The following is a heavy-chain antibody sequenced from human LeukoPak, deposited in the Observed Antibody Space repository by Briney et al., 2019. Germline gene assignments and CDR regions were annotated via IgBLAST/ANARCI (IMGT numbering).Heavy chain of an antibody. V-gene: IGHV1-3*01. CDR3: AKGYCSSTSCYPFDY. J-gene: IGHJ4*02. CDR1: GYTFTSYA. D-gene: IGHD2-2*01. CDR2: INAGNGNT. Sequence: ASVNVSCKASGYTFTSYAMHWVRQAPGQRLEWMGWINAGNGNTKYSQKFQGRVTITRDTSASTAYMELSSLRSEDTAVYYCAKGYCSSTSCYPFDYWGQGTLVTVSS.